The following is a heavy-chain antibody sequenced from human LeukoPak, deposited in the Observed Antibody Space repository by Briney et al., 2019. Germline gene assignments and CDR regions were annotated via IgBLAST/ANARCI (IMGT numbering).Heavy chain of an antibody. CDR2: THASGST. D-gene: IGHD3-10*01. V-gene: IGHV4-4*07. J-gene: IGHJ5*02. CDR3: ARGAYGSGSLSWFDP. CDR1: GGSISSHY. Sequence: PSETLSLTCTVSGGSISSHYWSWIRQPAGKGLEWIGRTHASGSTSYNPSLKSRVTILVDKSKNQLSLKVSSVTAADTAVFYCARGAYGSGSLSWFDPWGQGTLVIVSS.